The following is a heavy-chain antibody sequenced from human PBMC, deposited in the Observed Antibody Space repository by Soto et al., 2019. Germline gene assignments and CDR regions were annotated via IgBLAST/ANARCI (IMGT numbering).Heavy chain of an antibody. CDR1: GFAFSSYT. D-gene: IGHD6-19*01. CDR3: AKDRGGFARGWEYYDF. V-gene: IGHV3-23*01. J-gene: IGHJ4*02. Sequence: GGSLRLSCAASGFAFSSYTMSWVRQTPGKGLEWVSSISASGGSTYYGDSLKGRFTIPRDNSKNTLNLHIKSLGVEDSAVYYCAKDRGGFARGWEYYDFWGQGTQVTVSS. CDR2: ISASGGST.